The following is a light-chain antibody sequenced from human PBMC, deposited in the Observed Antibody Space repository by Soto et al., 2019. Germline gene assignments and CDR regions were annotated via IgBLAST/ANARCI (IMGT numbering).Light chain of an antibody. CDR3: QQYNNWPPWT. Sequence: EIVMTQSPATLSVSPGERATLSCRASQSVSSNLPWYQQKPGQGPRLLIYGASTRATGIPARFSGSGSGTEFTLTISSLQSEDFAVYYCQQYNNWPPWTFGQGTKVEIK. CDR2: GAS. CDR1: QSVSSN. V-gene: IGKV3-15*01. J-gene: IGKJ1*01.